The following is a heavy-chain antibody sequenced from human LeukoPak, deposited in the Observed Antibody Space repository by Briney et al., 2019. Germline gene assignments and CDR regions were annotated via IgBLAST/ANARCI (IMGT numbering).Heavy chain of an antibody. J-gene: IGHJ4*02. CDR2: ISYDGSNK. Sequence: GGSLRLSCAASGFTFSSYAMHWVRQAPGKGLEWVAVISYDGSNKYYADSVKGRFTISRDNSKNTLYLQMNSLRAEDTAVYYCAKPAISSRGWYYVYWGQGTLVTVSS. V-gene: IGHV3-30*04. CDR3: AKPAISSRGWYYVY. D-gene: IGHD6-19*01. CDR1: GFTFSSYA.